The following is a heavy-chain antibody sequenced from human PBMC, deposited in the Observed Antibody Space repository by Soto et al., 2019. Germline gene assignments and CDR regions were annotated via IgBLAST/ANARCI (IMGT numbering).Heavy chain of an antibody. CDR1: GFTFSSYA. D-gene: IGHD2-2*01. J-gene: IGHJ6*02. CDR3: AKEGYCSSTSCYFNYYYYGMDV. Sequence: GSLRLSCAASGFTFSSYAMSWVRQAPGKGLEWVSAISGSGGSTYYADSVKGRFTISRDNSKNTLYLQMNSLRAEDTAVYYCAKEGYCSSTSCYFNYYYYGMDVWGQGTTVTVSS. CDR2: ISGSGGST. V-gene: IGHV3-23*01.